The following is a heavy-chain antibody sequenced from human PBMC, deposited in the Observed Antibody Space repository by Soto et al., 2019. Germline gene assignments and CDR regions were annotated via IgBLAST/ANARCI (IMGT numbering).Heavy chain of an antibody. V-gene: IGHV4-59*08. CDR3: ASSGRVGFRHAFDI. CDR1: GGSISSYY. J-gene: IGHJ3*02. CDR2: IYYSGST. D-gene: IGHD3-3*01. Sequence: SYSLSITCTVSGGSISSYYWSWIRQPPGKGLEWIGNIYYSGSTNYNPSLKSRVTISVDTSKNQFSLKLSSVTAADTAVYYCASSGRVGFRHAFDIWGQGTMVTVSS.